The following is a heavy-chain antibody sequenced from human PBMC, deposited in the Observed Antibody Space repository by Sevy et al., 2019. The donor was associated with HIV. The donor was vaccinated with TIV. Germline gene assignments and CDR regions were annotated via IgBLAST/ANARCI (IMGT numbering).Heavy chain of an antibody. CDR3: ARGQLLQDLEWPSYGLDV. V-gene: IGHV3-74*01. CDR1: GFTFSSHW. CDR2: INSHGTIT. Sequence: GGSLRLSCAVSGFTFSSHWMFWVRQAPGKGLVWVSHINSHGTITNYADSVKGRFAISRDNTKNPIYLQMNSLRAEDTAVYDCARGQLLQDLEWPSYGLDVWGQGTTVTVSS. J-gene: IGHJ6*02. D-gene: IGHD3-3*01.